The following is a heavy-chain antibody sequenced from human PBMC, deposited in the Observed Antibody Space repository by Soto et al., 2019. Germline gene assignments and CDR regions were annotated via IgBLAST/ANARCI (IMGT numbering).Heavy chain of an antibody. CDR2: INPGNGDT. Sequence: QVQLVQSGTEVKKPGASVKVSCKTSGYSFTKYGLHSVRQAPGQRLEWMGWINPGNGDTKYSQKFQGRVTITRDTSATTAYMEWSSLRSEASAVFYCATTDCSSTSCYNYYYYGMDVWRQGTTVNVS. CDR1: GYSFTKYG. D-gene: IGHD2-2*01. CDR3: ATTDCSSTSCYNYYYYGMDV. V-gene: IGHV1-3*01. J-gene: IGHJ6*02.